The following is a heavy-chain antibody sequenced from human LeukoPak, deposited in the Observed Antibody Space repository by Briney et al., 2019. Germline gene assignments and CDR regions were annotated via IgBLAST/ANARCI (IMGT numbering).Heavy chain of an antibody. CDR1: GYSFTSYW. CDR3: ARLAPLWFGETGYFDY. D-gene: IGHD3-10*01. Sequence: GESLKISCKGSGYSFTSYWIGWVRPMPGKGLEWMGIIYPGDSDTRYSPSFQGQVTISADKSISTAYLQWSSLKASDAAMYYCARLAPLWFGETGYFDYWGQGTLVTVSS. J-gene: IGHJ4*02. V-gene: IGHV5-51*01. CDR2: IYPGDSDT.